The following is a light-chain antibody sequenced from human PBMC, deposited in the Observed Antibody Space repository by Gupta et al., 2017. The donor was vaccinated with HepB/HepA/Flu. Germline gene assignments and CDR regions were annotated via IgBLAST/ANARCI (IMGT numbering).Light chain of an antibody. CDR2: DVT. V-gene: IGLV2-23*02. CDR1: SSNVGNYDL. Sequence: QPALTQPASLSGSPGQSITISCTGTSSNVGNYDLFSCYQQHPGKAPKLLIYDVTKRPSGLSDRFSGSKSGNTASLTISGLQAEDEADDFCCSYAGKSAWVFGGGTTLTVL. J-gene: IGLJ3*02. CDR3: CSYAGKSAWV.